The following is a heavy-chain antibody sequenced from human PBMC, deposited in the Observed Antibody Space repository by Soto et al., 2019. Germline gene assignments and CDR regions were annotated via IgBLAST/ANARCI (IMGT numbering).Heavy chain of an antibody. V-gene: IGHV1-3*01. CDR3: ARDLAQGIPAY. CDR2: XHAGNXNT. Sequence: XVKVSCKAFGYTFTSYAIHWVRQAPGQRLEWMGCXHAGNXNTKYSQKLQGXVTITRDTXASTAYMQLTSLRYEDKDVYYCARDLAQGIPAYWGKGTLVTVYS. CDR1: GYTFTSYA. J-gene: IGHJ4*02. D-gene: IGHD2-21*01.